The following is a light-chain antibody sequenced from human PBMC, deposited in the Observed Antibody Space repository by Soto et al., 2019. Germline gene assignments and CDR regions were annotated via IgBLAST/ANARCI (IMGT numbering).Light chain of an antibody. J-gene: IGKJ1*01. CDR1: QSVSSSY. CDR2: GAS. CDR3: QQYGSSPWT. V-gene: IGKV3-20*01. Sequence: EIVLTQSPGTLSLSPGERATLSCRASQSVSSSYLAWYQQKPGQAPRPLIYGASSRAISIPERFSGSGSGTDFTLTSSRLEPEDFAVYFCQQYGSSPWTFGQGTKVEIK.